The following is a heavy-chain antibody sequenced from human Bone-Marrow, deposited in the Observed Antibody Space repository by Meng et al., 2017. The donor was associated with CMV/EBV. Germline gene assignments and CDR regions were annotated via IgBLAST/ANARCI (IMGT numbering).Heavy chain of an antibody. V-gene: IGHV3-7*01. Sequence: GGSLRLSCAASGFTFSRYWMTWVRQPPGKGLEFLANIKEGGSEKEYADSVEGRFTISRDNAKNLVYLQMTSLRVDDTAVYFCARDWADGFDSWGQGTLVTVSS. CDR1: GFTFSRYW. CDR2: IKEGGSEK. CDR3: ARDWADGFDS. J-gene: IGHJ5*01. D-gene: IGHD3-16*01.